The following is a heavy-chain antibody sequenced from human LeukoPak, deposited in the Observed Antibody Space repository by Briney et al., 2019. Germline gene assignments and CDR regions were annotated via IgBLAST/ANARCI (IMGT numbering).Heavy chain of an antibody. D-gene: IGHD6-6*01. CDR2: IWYDGSNE. V-gene: IGHV3-33*01. Sequence: GSLRLSCAASGFSFSSNAMHWVRQAPGKGLEWLTIIWYDGSNEYYADSVKGRFTISRDNSKNTLYLQMNSLRAEDTAVYYCARGGKSARPDYWGQGTLVIVSA. CDR1: GFSFSSNA. CDR3: ARGGKSARPDY. J-gene: IGHJ4*02.